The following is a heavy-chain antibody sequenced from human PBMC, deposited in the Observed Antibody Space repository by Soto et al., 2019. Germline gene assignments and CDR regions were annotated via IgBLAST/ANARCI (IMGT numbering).Heavy chain of an antibody. CDR3: ARVGNIAALRHYYMDV. J-gene: IGHJ6*03. CDR1: GGSISSYY. CDR2: IYYSGST. D-gene: IGHD6-13*01. Sequence: SETLSLTCTVSGGSISSYYWSWIRQPPGKGLEWIGYIYYSGSTNYNPSLKSRVTISVDTSKNQFSLKLSSVTAADTAVYYCARVGNIAALRHYYMDVWGKGTTVTVSS. V-gene: IGHV4-59*01.